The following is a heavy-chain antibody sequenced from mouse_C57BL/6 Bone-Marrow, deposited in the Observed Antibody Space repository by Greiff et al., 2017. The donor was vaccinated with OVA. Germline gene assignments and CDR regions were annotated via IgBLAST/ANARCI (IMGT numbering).Heavy chain of an antibody. Sequence: VQLQQSGPELVKPGASVKISCKASGYAFSSSWMNWVKQRPGKGLEWIGRIYPGDGDTNYNGKFKGKATLTADKSSSTAYMQLSSLTSEDSAVYCCARRGHYYGAGYFDVWGTGTTVTVSS. V-gene: IGHV1-82*01. D-gene: IGHD1-1*01. J-gene: IGHJ1*03. CDR2: IYPGDGDT. CDR3: ARRGHYYGAGYFDV. CDR1: GYAFSSSW.